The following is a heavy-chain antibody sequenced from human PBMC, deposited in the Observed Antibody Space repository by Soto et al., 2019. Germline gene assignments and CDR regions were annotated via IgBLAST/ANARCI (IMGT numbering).Heavy chain of an antibody. CDR3: AKYSSSSGNAFDI. CDR1: GFTFSSYG. J-gene: IGHJ3*02. V-gene: IGHV3-33*06. Sequence: QVQLVESGGGVVQPGRSLRLSCAASGFTFSSYGMHWVRQAPGKGLEWVAVIWYDGSNKYCADSVKGRFTISRDNSKNTLYLQMNSLRAEDTAVYYCAKYSSSSGNAFDIWGQGTMVTVSS. D-gene: IGHD6-6*01. CDR2: IWYDGSNK.